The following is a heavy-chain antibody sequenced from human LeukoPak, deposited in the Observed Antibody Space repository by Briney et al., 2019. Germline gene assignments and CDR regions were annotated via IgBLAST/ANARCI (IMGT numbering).Heavy chain of an antibody. J-gene: IGHJ4*02. CDR2: ISSSSNYT. CDR3: ARGDYGDYESEVS. V-gene: IGHV3-11*06. D-gene: IGHD4-17*01. Sequence: PGGSLRLSCAASGFTFSDYYMSWIRQAPGKGLEWVSYISSSSNYTNYADSVKGRFTISRDNAKNSLYLQMNSLRAEDTAVYYCARGDYGDYESEVSWGQGTLVTVSS. CDR1: GFTFSDYY.